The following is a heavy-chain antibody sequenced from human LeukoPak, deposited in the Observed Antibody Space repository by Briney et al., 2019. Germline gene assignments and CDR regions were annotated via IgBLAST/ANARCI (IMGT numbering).Heavy chain of an antibody. CDR3: ARGPLAYCSGDCYPLGY. CDR2: IYSGGTT. V-gene: IGHV3-53*01. Sequence: AGGSLRLSCAASGFTVSSNYMSWVRQAPGKGLEWVSVIYSGGTTYYADSVKGRFTISRDNSMNTLYLQMNTLRPEDTAVYYCARGPLAYCSGDCYPLGYWGQGTLVTVSS. J-gene: IGHJ4*02. CDR1: GFTVSSNY. D-gene: IGHD2-21*02.